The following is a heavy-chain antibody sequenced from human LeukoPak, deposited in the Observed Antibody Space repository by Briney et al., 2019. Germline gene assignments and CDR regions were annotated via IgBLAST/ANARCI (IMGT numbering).Heavy chain of an antibody. Sequence: GGSLRLSCAASGFTFSSYWMSWVRQAPGKGLEWVANIKQDGSKKYYVDSVKGRFTISRDNAKNSLYLQMNSLRAEDTAVYYCARDAVGATPYYYYYMDVWGKGTTVTVSS. CDR3: ARDAVGATPYYYYYMDV. D-gene: IGHD1-26*01. CDR2: IKQDGSKK. J-gene: IGHJ6*03. V-gene: IGHV3-7*01. CDR1: GFTFSSYW.